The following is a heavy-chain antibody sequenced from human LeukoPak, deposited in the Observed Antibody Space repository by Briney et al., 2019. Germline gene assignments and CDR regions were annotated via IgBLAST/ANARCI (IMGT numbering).Heavy chain of an antibody. CDR1: GGSISSYY. Sequence: SETLSLTCTVSGGSISSYYWSWIRQPAGKGLEWIGRIYTSGSTNYNPSLKSRVTMSVDTSKNQFSLKLSSVTAADTAVYYCARDHYGSGSPYYYYYMDVWGKGTTVTISS. CDR3: ARDHYGSGSPYYYYYMDV. CDR2: IYTSGST. V-gene: IGHV4-4*07. D-gene: IGHD3-10*01. J-gene: IGHJ6*03.